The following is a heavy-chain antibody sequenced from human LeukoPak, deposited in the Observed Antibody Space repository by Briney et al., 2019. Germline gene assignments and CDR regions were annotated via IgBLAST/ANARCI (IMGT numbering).Heavy chain of an antibody. J-gene: IGHJ3*02. CDR3: ASLTTAEAFDI. Sequence: SETLSLTCAVSGGSISSRNWWSWVRQPPGKGLEWIGEIYHSGSTNYNPSLKSRVTMSVDTSKNQFSLKLSSVTAADTAVYYCASLTTAEAFDIWGQGTMVTVSS. CDR1: GGSISSRNW. V-gene: IGHV4-4*02. CDR2: IYHSGST. D-gene: IGHD3-22*01.